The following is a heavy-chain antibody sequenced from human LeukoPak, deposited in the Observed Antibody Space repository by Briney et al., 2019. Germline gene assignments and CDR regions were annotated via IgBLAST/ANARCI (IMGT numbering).Heavy chain of an antibody. Sequence: PSETPSLTCTVSGGSISSYYWSWIRQPPGKGLEWIGDIYYSGSTNYNPSLKSRVTISVDTSKNQFSLKLSSVTAADTAVYYCARGKGYSSGWYGRNWFDPWGQGTLVTVSS. J-gene: IGHJ5*02. CDR3: ARGKGYSSGWYGRNWFDP. V-gene: IGHV4-59*01. D-gene: IGHD6-19*01. CDR2: IYYSGST. CDR1: GGSISSYY.